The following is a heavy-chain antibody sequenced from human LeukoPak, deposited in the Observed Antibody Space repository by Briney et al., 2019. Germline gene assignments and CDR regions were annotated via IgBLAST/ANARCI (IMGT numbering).Heavy chain of an antibody. D-gene: IGHD3-22*01. CDR1: GGSISSYY. J-gene: IGHJ6*03. V-gene: IGHV4-4*09. Sequence: PSETLSLTCTVSGGSISSYYWSWIRQPPGKGLEWIGYIYTSGSTNYNPSLKSRVTISVDTSKNQFSLKLSSVTAADTAVYYCARRVYDSSGYDAYYYYMDVWGQRDHGHRLL. CDR3: ARRVYDSSGYDAYYYYMDV. CDR2: IYTSGST.